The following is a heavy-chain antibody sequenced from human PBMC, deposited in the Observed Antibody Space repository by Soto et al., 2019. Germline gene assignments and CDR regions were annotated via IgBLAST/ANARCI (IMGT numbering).Heavy chain of an antibody. D-gene: IGHD2-21*02. V-gene: IGHV4-34*01. J-gene: IGHJ4*02. CDR2: INHSGST. CDR3: AVTLRPAKSFDY. Sequence: SETLSLTCAVYGGSFSGYYWSWIRQPPGKGLEWIGEINHSGSTNYNPSLKSRVTISVDTSKNQFSLKLSSVTAADTAVYYCAVTLRPAKSFDYWGQGTLVTVSS. CDR1: GGSFSGYY.